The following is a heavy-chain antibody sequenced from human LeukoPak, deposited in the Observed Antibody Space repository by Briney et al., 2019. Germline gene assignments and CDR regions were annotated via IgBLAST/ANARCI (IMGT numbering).Heavy chain of an antibody. CDR1: GFTFSSYE. CDR2: ISSSGGTI. J-gene: IGHJ4*02. CDR3: AGGKVSGWYLDY. V-gene: IGHV3-48*03. Sequence: GGSLRLSCAASGFTFSSYEMNWVRQAPGKGLEWVSYISSSGGTIYYADSVKGRFTISRDNAENSLHLQMNSLRAEDTAVYYCAGGKVSGWYLDYWGQGTLVTVSS. D-gene: IGHD6-19*01.